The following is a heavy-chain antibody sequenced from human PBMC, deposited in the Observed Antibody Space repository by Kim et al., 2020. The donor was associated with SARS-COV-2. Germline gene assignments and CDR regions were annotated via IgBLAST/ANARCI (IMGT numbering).Heavy chain of an antibody. D-gene: IGHD3-3*02. V-gene: IGHV3-13*01. CDR2: VGTAGDT. CDR1: GFTFSNYD. J-gene: IGHJ6*02. Sequence: GGSLRLSCAASGFTFSNYDMHWVRQVTGKGLEWVSAVGTAGDTYYADSVKGRFTISRENAKNSLYLHMNSLRAGDTAVYYCARDLRSNLATHYNYYYGMDVWGQGTTVTVSS. CDR3: ARDLRSNLATHYNYYYGMDV.